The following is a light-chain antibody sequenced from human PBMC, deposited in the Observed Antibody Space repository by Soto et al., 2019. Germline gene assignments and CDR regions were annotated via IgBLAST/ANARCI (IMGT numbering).Light chain of an antibody. CDR1: QSVSSSY. CDR2: GAS. CDR3: QQRSNWPSIT. Sequence: EIVLTQSPGTLSLSPGERATLSCGASQSVSSSYLAWYQQKPGQAPRLLIYGASNRATGIPARFSGSGSGTDFTLTINSLEPEDFAVYYCQQRSNWPSITFGQGTRLEIK. V-gene: IGKV3D-20*02. J-gene: IGKJ5*01.